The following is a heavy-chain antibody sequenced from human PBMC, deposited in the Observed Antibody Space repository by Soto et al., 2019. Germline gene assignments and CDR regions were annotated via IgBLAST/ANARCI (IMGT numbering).Heavy chain of an antibody. J-gene: IGHJ2*01. D-gene: IGHD3-9*01. CDR3: ARVGSLYYDILTGYYPGLWYFDL. V-gene: IGHV4-59*01. CDR2: IYYSGST. Sequence: QVQLQESGPGLVKPSETLSLTCTVSGGSISSYYWSWIRQPPGKGLEWIGYIYYSGSTNYNPSLKSRVTISVDTSKNQFSLKLSSVTAADTAVYYCARVGSLYYDILTGYYPGLWYFDLWGRGTLVTVSS. CDR1: GGSISSYY.